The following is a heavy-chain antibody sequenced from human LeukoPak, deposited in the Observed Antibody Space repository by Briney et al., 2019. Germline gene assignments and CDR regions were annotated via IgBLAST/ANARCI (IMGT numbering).Heavy chain of an antibody. CDR1: GYTFTGYY. CDR3: ARTTEGGYTYDYFYYYYMDV. Sequence: ASVKVSCKASGYTFTGYYMHWVRQAPGQGREWMGWINLNSGGTNDAQKFQDRVTMTRDTSISTAYMELSRLRSGDTAVYYCARTTEGGYTYDYFYYYYMDVWGKGTTVTISS. CDR2: INLNSGGT. D-gene: IGHD5-18*01. V-gene: IGHV1-2*02. J-gene: IGHJ6*03.